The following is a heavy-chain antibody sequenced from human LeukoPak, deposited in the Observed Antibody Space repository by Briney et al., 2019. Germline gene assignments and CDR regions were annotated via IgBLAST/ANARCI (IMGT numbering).Heavy chain of an antibody. CDR1: GFTFSTYS. CDR2: ISSSSTYI. D-gene: IGHD1-1*01. CDR3: ARWNRFHGV. V-gene: IGHV3-21*01. Sequence: GGSLRLSCAASGFTFSTYSMNWVRQAPGQGLEWVSSISSSSTYIYYADSVKGRFTISRDNSKNSLYLQMNNLRAEDTAVYYCARWNRFHGVWGQGTLVTVSS. J-gene: IGHJ4*02.